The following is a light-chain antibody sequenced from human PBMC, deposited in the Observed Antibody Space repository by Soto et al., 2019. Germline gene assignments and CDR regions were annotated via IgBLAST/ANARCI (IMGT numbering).Light chain of an antibody. CDR2: GVF. V-gene: IGKV3D-20*02. Sequence: VLTQSPDTLSLSPGERATLSCRASQSASNQYLSWYQQRPGQPPRLLIYGVFIRANGIPDRFSGSGSGTDFTLTISRLEPEDFAVYYCQQRAKWPSTFGPGTKVE. J-gene: IGKJ2*02. CDR3: QQRAKWPST. CDR1: QSASNQY.